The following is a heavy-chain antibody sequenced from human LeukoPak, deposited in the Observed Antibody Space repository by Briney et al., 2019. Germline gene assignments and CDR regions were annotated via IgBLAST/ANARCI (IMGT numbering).Heavy chain of an antibody. J-gene: IGHJ4*02. CDR1: TFNVRGDY. CDR3: ASRVW. V-gene: IGHV3-53*01. Sequence: GGSLRLSCAASTFNVRGDYMSWVRQAPGKGLEWVSLIYTGGATYYADSVKGRFTISRDNSKKILFLQMNSLTAEDTAVYYCASRVWWGQGTLVTVSS. CDR2: IYTGGAT.